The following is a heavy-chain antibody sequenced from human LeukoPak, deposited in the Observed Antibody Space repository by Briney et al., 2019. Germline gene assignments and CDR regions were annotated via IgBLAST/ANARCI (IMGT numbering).Heavy chain of an antibody. CDR1: GFTFHEYA. CDR3: AKDKYRWELMSAFDV. CDR2: ISGDGGST. V-gene: IGHV3-43*02. J-gene: IGHJ3*01. D-gene: IGHD1-26*01. Sequence: AGGSLRLSCAASGFTFHEYAMLWVRQVPGKSLEWVSLISGDGGSTYYADSVKGRFIISRDNSKESLHLQMNSLRSEDTALYYCAKDKYRWELMSAFDVWGQGTMVSVSS.